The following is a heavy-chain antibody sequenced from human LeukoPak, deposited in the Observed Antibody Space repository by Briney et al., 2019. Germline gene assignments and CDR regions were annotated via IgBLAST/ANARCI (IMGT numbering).Heavy chain of an antibody. D-gene: IGHD1-7*01. CDR3: ARDRPGAWWLELGGAFDI. V-gene: IGHV4-59*01. CDR2: IYYSGST. Sequence: SETLSLTCTVSGGSISSYYWSWIRQPPGKGLEWIGYIYYSGSTNYNPSLKSRVTITVDTYKNQFSLKLSSVTAADTAVYYCARDRPGAWWLELGGAFDIWGQGTMVTVSS. CDR1: GGSISSYY. J-gene: IGHJ3*02.